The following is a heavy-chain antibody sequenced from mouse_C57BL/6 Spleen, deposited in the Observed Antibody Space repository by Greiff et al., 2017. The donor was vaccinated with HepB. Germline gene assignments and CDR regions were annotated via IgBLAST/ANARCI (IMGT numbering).Heavy chain of an antibody. Sequence: EVQRVESGGGLVKPGGSLKLSCAASGFTFSSYAMSWVRQTPEKRLEWVATISDGGSYTYYPDNVKGRFTISRDNAKNNLYLQMSHLKSEDTAMYYWASEYYYGSSSYYYAMDYWGQGTSVTVSS. J-gene: IGHJ4*01. CDR3: ASEYYYGSSSYYYAMDY. CDR1: GFTFSSYA. D-gene: IGHD1-1*01. V-gene: IGHV5-4*01. CDR2: ISDGGSYT.